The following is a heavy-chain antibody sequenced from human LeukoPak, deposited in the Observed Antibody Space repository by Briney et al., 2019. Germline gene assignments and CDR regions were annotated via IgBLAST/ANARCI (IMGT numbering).Heavy chain of an antibody. J-gene: IGHJ4*02. D-gene: IGHD1-26*01. CDR2: SRNKAQSFPI. V-gene: IGHV3-72*01. Sequence: GGSRRLSCAVSGLIFSDHYIDGVRHAPGKGVDGVGRSRNKAQSFPIHYTASVKSRFNISRDDSKNSLYLQMDSLKTEDTAVYYCARPPYAGSYSLDYWGQGTLVTVSS. CDR1: GLIFSDHY. CDR3: ARPPYAGSYSLDY.